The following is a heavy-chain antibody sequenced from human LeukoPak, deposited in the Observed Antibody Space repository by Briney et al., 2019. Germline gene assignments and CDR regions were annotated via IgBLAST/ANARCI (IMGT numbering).Heavy chain of an antibody. CDR1: GGSISSSSYY. CDR3: ARQVATTKVAFDH. J-gene: IGHJ4*02. V-gene: IGHV4-39*01. CDR2: IYYSGST. D-gene: IGHD5-24*01. Sequence: SETLSLTCTVSGGSISSSSYYWGWIRQPPRKGLEWIGSIYYSGSTYYNPSLKGRVTISVDTSKNQFSLKLSSVTAADTALPYCARQVATTKVAFDHWGQGPLVTVSS.